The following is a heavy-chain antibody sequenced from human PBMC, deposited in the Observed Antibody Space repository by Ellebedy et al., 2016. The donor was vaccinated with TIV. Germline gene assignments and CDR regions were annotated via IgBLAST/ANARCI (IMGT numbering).Heavy chain of an antibody. Sequence: PGGSLRLSCAASGFTFSDHYMDWVRQAPGKGLEWVGRTRNKANSYTTEYAASVKGRFTISRDDSKNSIYLQMNSLTTEDTAVYYCAAYLWGTPYWGQGTLVTVSS. CDR3: AAYLWGTPY. CDR2: TRNKANSYTT. V-gene: IGHV3-72*01. CDR1: GFTFSDHY. J-gene: IGHJ4*02. D-gene: IGHD2-21*01.